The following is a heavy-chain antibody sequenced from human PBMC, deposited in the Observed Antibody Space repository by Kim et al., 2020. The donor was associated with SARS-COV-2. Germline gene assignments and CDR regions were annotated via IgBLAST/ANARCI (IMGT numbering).Heavy chain of an antibody. CDR2: ISYDGSNK. J-gene: IGHJ4*02. D-gene: IGHD5-12*01. CDR1: GFTFSSYG. V-gene: IGHV3-30*18. CDR3: AKDQEGWLQLTFDY. Sequence: GGSLRLSCAASGFTFSSYGMHWVRQAPGKGLEWVAVISYDGSNKYYADSVKGRFTISRDNSKNTLYLQMNSLRAEDTAVYYCAKDQEGWLQLTFDYWGQGTLVTVSS.